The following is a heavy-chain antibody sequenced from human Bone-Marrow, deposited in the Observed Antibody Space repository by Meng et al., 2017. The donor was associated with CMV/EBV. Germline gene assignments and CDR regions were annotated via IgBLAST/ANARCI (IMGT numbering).Heavy chain of an antibody. CDR2: TYYRSKWYN. V-gene: IGHV6-1*01. J-gene: IGHJ3*02. Sequence: LRLSCAISGDSVSSNSAAWNWIRQSPSRGLEWLGRTYYRSKWYNDYAVSVKSRITINPDTSKNQFSLQLNSVTPEDTAVYYCARTSIAARPRAFDIWGQGTMVTVSS. CDR3: ARTSIAARPRAFDI. D-gene: IGHD6-6*01. CDR1: GDSVSSNSAA.